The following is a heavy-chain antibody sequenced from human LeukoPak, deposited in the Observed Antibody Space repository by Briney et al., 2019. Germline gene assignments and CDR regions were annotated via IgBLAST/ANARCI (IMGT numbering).Heavy chain of an antibody. CDR3: VRDYAYTMDV. CDR2: ISVYNGDM. V-gene: IGHV1-18*01. D-gene: IGHD3-16*01. J-gene: IGHJ6*02. Sequence: ASVKVSCKASGYTFTTSGISWVRQAPAQGLEWVGWISVYNGDMNYAERLEGRVTVTTDTSTSTAYMEMRSLRSDDTAVYYCVRDYAYTMDVWGQGTTVTVSS. CDR1: GYTFTTSG.